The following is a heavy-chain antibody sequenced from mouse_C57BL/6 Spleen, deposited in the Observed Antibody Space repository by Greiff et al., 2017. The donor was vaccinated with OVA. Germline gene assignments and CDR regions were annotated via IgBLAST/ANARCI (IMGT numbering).Heavy chain of an antibody. CDR3: TTVYYGNYVGYAMDY. Sequence: EVQLQQSGAELVRPGASVKLSCTASGFNIKDYYMHWVKQRPEQGLEWIGRIDPEDGDTEYAPKFQGKATMTADTSSNTAYLQLSSLTSEDTAVYYCTTVYYGNYVGYAMDYWGQGTSVTVSS. V-gene: IGHV14-1*01. D-gene: IGHD2-1*01. J-gene: IGHJ4*01. CDR1: GFNIKDYY. CDR2: IDPEDGDT.